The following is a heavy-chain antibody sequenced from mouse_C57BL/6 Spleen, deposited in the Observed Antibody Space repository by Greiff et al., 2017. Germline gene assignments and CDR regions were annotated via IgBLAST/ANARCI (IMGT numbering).Heavy chain of an antibody. D-gene: IGHD3-3*01. J-gene: IGHJ3*01. CDR1: GFTFSSYA. Sequence: EVQVVESGGGLVKPGGSLKLSCAASGFTFSSYAMSWVRQTPEKRLEWVATISDGGSYTYYPDNVKGRFTISRDNAKNNLYLQMSHLKSEDTAMYYCARDQGDPTVWFAYWGQGTLVTVSA. V-gene: IGHV5-4*01. CDR3: ARDQGDPTVWFAY. CDR2: ISDGGSYT.